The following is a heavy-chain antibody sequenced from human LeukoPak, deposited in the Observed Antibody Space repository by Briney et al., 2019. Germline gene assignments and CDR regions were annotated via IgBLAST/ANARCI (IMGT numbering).Heavy chain of an antibody. J-gene: IGHJ4*02. CDR3: AKFLTYYDFWSGFDY. D-gene: IGHD3-3*01. CDR1: GFTFSSYS. V-gene: IGHV3-21*01. Sequence: GGSLRLSCAASGFTFSSYSMNWVRQAPGKGLEWVSSISSSSSYIYYADSVKGRFTISRDNSMNTLYLQMNSLRAEDTAVYYCAKFLTYYDFWSGFDYWGQGTLVTVSS. CDR2: ISSSSSYI.